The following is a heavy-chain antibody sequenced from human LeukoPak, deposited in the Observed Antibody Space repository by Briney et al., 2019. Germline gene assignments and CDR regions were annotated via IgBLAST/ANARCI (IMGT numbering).Heavy chain of an antibody. J-gene: IGHJ4*02. Sequence: PSETLSLTCTVSGGSISSYYWSWIRQPPGKGLERIGYIYYSGSTNYNPSLKSRVTISVDTTKNQFSLKLSSVTAADTAVYHCARSRDGYNRDFDYWGQGTLVTVSS. V-gene: IGHV4-59*01. D-gene: IGHD5-24*01. CDR3: ARSRDGYNRDFDY. CDR1: GGSISSYY. CDR2: IYYSGST.